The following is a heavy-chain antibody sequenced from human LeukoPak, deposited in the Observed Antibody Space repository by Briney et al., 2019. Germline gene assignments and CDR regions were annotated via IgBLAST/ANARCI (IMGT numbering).Heavy chain of an antibody. CDR1: GDSVSRSDSY. V-gene: IGHV4-39*02. CDR2: IYYSGRT. Sequence: PETLSLTCSVSGDSVSRSDSYWDWIRQPPGKGLEWIGTIYYSGRTYYSPSLKSRVTMSVDPSNNHFSLNLRSVTAADTAVYYCARRRYYDGSGYLEWGQGTLLSVSS. D-gene: IGHD3-22*01. CDR3: ARRRYYDGSGYLE. J-gene: IGHJ1*01.